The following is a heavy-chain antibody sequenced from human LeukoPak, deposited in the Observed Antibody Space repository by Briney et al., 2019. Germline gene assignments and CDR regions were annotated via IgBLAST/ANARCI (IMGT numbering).Heavy chain of an antibody. CDR1: GFTFGDYA. CDR2: IRSKAYGGTT. D-gene: IGHD6-13*01. V-gene: IGHV3-49*05. CDR3: TRDPPPGIAAAGLPGGGMDV. Sequence: KTGGSLRLSCTASGFTFGDYAMSWFRQAPGKGLEWVGFIRSKAYGGTTEYAASVKGRFTISRDDSKSIAYLQMNSLKTEDTAVYYCTRDPPPGIAAAGLPGGGMDVWGQGTTVTVSS. J-gene: IGHJ6*02.